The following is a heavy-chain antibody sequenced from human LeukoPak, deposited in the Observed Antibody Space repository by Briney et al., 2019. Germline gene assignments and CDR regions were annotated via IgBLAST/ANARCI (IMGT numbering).Heavy chain of an antibody. Sequence: SVTVSCKASGGTFSSYAISWVRQAPGQGLEWMGGIIPIFGTANYAQKFQGRVTITADKSTSTAYMELSSLRSEDTAVYYCARGVRVGRWLQLFAFDIWGQGTMVTVSS. CDR3: ARGVRVGRWLQLFAFDI. CDR2: IIPIFGTA. CDR1: GGTFSSYA. J-gene: IGHJ3*02. V-gene: IGHV1-69*06. D-gene: IGHD5-24*01.